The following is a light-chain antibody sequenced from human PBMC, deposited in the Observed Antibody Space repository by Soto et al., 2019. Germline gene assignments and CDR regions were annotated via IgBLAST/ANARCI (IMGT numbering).Light chain of an antibody. CDR1: QSVSSSY. CDR2: GAS. CDR3: QQYGSSPRFT. J-gene: IGKJ3*01. Sequence: EIVLTQSPGTLSLSPGERATLSCRASQSVSSSYLAWYQQKPGQAPSLLIYGASSRATGIPDRFSGSGSGTDFTLTISRLEPEDFAVHYCQQYGSSPRFTFGPGTKVDIK. V-gene: IGKV3-20*01.